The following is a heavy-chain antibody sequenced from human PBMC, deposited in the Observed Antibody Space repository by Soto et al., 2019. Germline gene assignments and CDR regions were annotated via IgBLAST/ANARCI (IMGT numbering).Heavy chain of an antibody. Sequence: GGSLRLSCAASGFTFSSYGMHWVRQAPGKGLEWVAAIRYNGSNTYYADSVKGRFTISRDNSKNTLYLQMNSLRAEDTAIYYCAKPTKRYCSGRSCGWYYFDFWGQGTLVTVSS. CDR3: AKPTKRYCSGRSCGWYYFDF. D-gene: IGHD2-15*01. J-gene: IGHJ4*02. CDR1: GFTFSSYG. CDR2: IRYNGSNT. V-gene: IGHV3-33*06.